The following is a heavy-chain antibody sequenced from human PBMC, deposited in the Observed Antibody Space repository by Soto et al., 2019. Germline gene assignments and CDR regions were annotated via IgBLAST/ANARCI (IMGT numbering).Heavy chain of an antibody. J-gene: IGHJ4*02. CDR1: GFTFSSYA. CDR2: ISGSGGSI. Sequence: EVQLLESGGGLVQPGGSLRLSCAASGFTFSSYAMSWVRQAPGKGLEWVSAISGSGGSIYYADSVKGRFTISRDNSKNTLYLQMNSLRAEDTAVYYCAKDRKTWRWLQSYYFDYWGQGTLVTVSS. V-gene: IGHV3-23*01. CDR3: AKDRKTWRWLQSYYFDY. D-gene: IGHD5-12*01.